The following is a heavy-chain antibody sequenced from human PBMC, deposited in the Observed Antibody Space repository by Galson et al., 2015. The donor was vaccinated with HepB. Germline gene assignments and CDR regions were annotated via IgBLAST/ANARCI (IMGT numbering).Heavy chain of an antibody. Sequence: SVKVSCKASGYTFTSYAMHWVRQAPGQRLEWMGWTNAGNGNTKYSQKFQGRVTITRDTSASTAYMELSSLRSEDTAVYYCARDLWRQLPSDYYYYGMDVWGQGTTVTVSS. CDR1: GYTFTSYA. J-gene: IGHJ6*02. V-gene: IGHV1-3*01. CDR3: ARDLWRQLPSDYYYYGMDV. D-gene: IGHD1-1*01. CDR2: TNAGNGNT.